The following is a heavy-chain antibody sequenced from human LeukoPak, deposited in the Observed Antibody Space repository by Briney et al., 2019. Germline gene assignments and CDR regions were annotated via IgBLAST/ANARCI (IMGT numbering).Heavy chain of an antibody. D-gene: IGHD3-22*01. CDR2: IYYSGST. J-gene: IGHJ4*02. V-gene: IGHV4-59*01. CDR3: TRNYDSSGYTTFGY. CDR1: GGSISSYY. Sequence: PSETLSHTCTVSGGSISSYYWSWIRQPPGKGLEWIGYIYYSGSTNYNPSLKSRVTISVDTSKNQFSLKLSSVTAADTAVYYCTRNYDSSGYTTFGYWGRGTLVTVSS.